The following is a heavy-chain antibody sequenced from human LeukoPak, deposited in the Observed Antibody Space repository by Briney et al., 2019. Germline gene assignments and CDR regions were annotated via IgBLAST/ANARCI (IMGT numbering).Heavy chain of an antibody. D-gene: IGHD3-10*01. J-gene: IGHJ6*03. CDR2: IYTSGST. V-gene: IGHV4-4*07. CDR3: ARDGEITSPRASEYYYYYYMDV. Sequence: SETLSLTCTVSGGSISSYYWSWIRQPAGKGLEWIGRIYTSGSTNYNPSLKSRVTMSVDTSKNQFSLKLSSVTAADTAVYYCARDGEITSPRASEYYYYYYMDVWGKGTTVTISS. CDR1: GGSISSYY.